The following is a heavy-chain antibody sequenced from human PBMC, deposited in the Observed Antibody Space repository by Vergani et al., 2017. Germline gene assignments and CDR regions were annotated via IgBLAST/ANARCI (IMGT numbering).Heavy chain of an antibody. CDR3: ARDGDSSGPSKWDYYYYYMDV. CDR2: IYPGDSDT. D-gene: IGHD3-22*01. J-gene: IGHJ6*03. V-gene: IGHV5-51*01. CDR1: GYSFTSYW. Sequence: EVQLVQSGAEVKKPGESLKISCKGSGYSFTSYWIGWVRQMPGKGLEWMGIIYPGDSDTRYSPSFQGQVTISADKSISTAYLQWSSLKASDTAMYYCARDGDSSGPSKWDYYYYYMDVWGKGTTVTVSS.